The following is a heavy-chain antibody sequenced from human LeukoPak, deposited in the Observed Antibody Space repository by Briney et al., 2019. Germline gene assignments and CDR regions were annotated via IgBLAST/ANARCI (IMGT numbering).Heavy chain of an antibody. CDR2: INPNTGGT. J-gene: IGHJ3*02. V-gene: IGHV1-2*02. D-gene: IGHD3-22*01. CDR3: ARDFTLVIAVHSPAFDI. CDR1: GYMFSAYY. Sequence: ASVKVSCKASGYMFSAYYIHWVRQAPGQGLEWMGWINPNTGGTKYAQKFQDRVTMTTDTSTNTAYMELRSLRSDDTAVYYCARDFTLVIAVHSPAFDIWGQGTVVTVSS.